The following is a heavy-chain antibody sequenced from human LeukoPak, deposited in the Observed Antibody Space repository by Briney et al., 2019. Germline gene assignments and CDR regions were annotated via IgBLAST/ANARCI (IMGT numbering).Heavy chain of an antibody. Sequence: GGSLRLSCAASGFTFTDYYMIWMRQAPGQGMERFIYISSSGSTIYYADSVKGRSTISRDNAKNSLYLQMNSLRAEDTAVYYCANLVEYDSSGLGGYFDYWGQGTLVTVSS. CDR1: GFTFTDYY. CDR2: ISSSGSTI. J-gene: IGHJ4*02. CDR3: ANLVEYDSSGLGGYFDY. D-gene: IGHD3-22*01. V-gene: IGHV3-11*01.